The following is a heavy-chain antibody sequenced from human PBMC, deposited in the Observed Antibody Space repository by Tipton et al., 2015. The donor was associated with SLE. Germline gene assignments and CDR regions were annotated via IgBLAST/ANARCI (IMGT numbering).Heavy chain of an antibody. CDR2: IYYSGST. CDR1: GGSISSSSYD. V-gene: IGHV4-39*07. Sequence: TLSLTCTVSGGSISSSSYDWCWILQPPGTGLEWIGSIYYSGSTYYNPSLKSRVTISVDTSKNQFSLKLSSVTAADTAVYYCARGVKYCSSTSCYQGDFWYFGLWGHSSLVTVSS. CDR3: ARGVKYCSSTSCYQGDFWYFGL. J-gene: IGHJ2*01. D-gene: IGHD2-2*01.